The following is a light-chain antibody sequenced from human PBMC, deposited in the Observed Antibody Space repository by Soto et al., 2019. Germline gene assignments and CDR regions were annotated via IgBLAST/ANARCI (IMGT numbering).Light chain of an antibody. V-gene: IGLV2-14*01. CDR2: EVS. CDR1: SSDIGASNY. Sequence: QSALTQPASVSGSPGQSITISCTGTSSDIGASNYVSWYQQHPGKAPKLMIYEVSNRPSGVSNRFSGSKSGHTASLTISGLQAEDEGDYYCSSYTRISTDVFGVGTKVTVL. CDR3: SSYTRISTDV. J-gene: IGLJ1*01.